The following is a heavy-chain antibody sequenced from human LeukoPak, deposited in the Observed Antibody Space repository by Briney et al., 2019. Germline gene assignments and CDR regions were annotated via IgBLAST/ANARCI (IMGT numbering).Heavy chain of an antibody. CDR1: GDSISSYY. J-gene: IGHJ5*02. Sequence: SETLSLTCTVPGDSISSYYWSWIRQPAGKGLEWIGRVYVTGSTNLNPALQSRVTMSVDTSKNQFSLKLTTVTAADTAVYYCARDRQWLVDHWGQGTLVTVSS. V-gene: IGHV4-4*07. CDR2: VYVTGST. CDR3: ARDRQWLVDH. D-gene: IGHD6-19*01.